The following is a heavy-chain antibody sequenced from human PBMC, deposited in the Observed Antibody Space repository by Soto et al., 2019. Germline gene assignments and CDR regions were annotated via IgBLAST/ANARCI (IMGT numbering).Heavy chain of an antibody. V-gene: IGHV3-74*01. J-gene: IGHJ5*02. CDR3: VRGGGGDFHRLLDP. CDR1: GFTFSLFW. Sequence: EVQLVESGGDLVEPGGSLRLSCAASGFTFSLFWMHWVRQVPGKGLVWVSRMNSDGSITNYADSVKGRFTISRDNAKNTLYLQMNSLRADDTSVYWCVRGGGGDFHRLLDPWGQGTQVTVTS. D-gene: IGHD4-17*01. CDR2: MNSDGSIT.